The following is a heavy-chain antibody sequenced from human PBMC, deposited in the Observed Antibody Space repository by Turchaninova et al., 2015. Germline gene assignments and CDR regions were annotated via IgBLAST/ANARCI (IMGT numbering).Heavy chain of an antibody. CDR3: ARDPYNSSWWRARDF. J-gene: IGHJ4*02. D-gene: IGHD2-8*02. CDR1: GGSFSDYY. CDR2: ISHSGST. Sequence: QVQLQQWGAGLLKPSETLSLTCAVYGGSFSDYYWSCIRQPPGKGLGWIGEISHSGSTNYNPSLKSRVTISVYTANKQFSLKLSAVNAADTAGYVCARDPYNSSWWRARDFWGQGTLVTVSS. V-gene: IGHV4-34*02.